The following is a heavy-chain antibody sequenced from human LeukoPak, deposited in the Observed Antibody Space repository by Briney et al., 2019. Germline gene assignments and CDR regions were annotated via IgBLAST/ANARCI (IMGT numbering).Heavy chain of an antibody. CDR3: ARSQDYYDSSGYYYGNFDI. CDR1: GYTFTGYY. Sequence: ASVKVSCKASGYTFTGYYMHWVRQAPGQGLEWMGGIIPIFGTANYAQKFQGRVTITADESTSTAYMELSSLRSEDTAVYYCARSQDYYDSSGYYYGNFDIWGQGTMVTVSS. V-gene: IGHV1-69*13. D-gene: IGHD3-22*01. CDR2: IIPIFGTA. J-gene: IGHJ3*02.